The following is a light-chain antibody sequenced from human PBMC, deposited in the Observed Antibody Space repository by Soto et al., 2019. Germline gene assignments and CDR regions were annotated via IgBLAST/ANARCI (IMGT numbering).Light chain of an antibody. Sequence: QSVLNQPPSSPGAHVRSGTISPPRHTGAVGAYTYVPWYQQHPGKAPKLMIYEVTKRPSGVPDRFSGSKSGNTASLTVSGLQAEDEAEYYCSSYAGSNNFPYVFGTGTKVTVL. J-gene: IGLJ1*01. CDR1: TGAVGAYTY. CDR2: EVT. V-gene: IGLV2-8*01. CDR3: SSYAGSNNFPYV.